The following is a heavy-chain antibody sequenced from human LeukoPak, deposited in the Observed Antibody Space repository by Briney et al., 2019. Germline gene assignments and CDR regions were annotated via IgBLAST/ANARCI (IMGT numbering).Heavy chain of an antibody. Sequence: GGSLRLSCAASGFTFSSYAMSWVRQAPGKGLEWVSAISGSGGSTYYADSVKGRFTISRDNSKNTLYLQVNSLRAEDTAVYYCAKDPRAAYCSSTICYTGGLFDYWGQGTLVTVSS. D-gene: IGHD2-2*02. V-gene: IGHV3-23*01. J-gene: IGHJ4*02. CDR3: AKDPRAAYCSSTICYTGGLFDY. CDR2: ISGSGGST. CDR1: GFTFSSYA.